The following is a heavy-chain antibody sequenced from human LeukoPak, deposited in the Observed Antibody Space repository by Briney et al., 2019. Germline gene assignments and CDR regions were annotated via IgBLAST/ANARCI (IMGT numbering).Heavy chain of an antibody. Sequence: GGSLRLSCAASGFTFSSYSMNWVRQAPGKGLEWVSYISSSSTIYYADSVKGRFTISRDNAKNSLYLQMNSLRDEDTAVYYCARGNSATFDPWGQGTLVTVSS. D-gene: IGHD4-23*01. CDR3: ARGNSATFDP. J-gene: IGHJ5*02. CDR1: GFTFSSYS. CDR2: ISSSSTI. V-gene: IGHV3-48*02.